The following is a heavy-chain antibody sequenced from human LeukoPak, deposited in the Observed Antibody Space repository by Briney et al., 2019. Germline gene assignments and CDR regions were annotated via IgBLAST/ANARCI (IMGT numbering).Heavy chain of an antibody. V-gene: IGHV4-39*01. CDR1: GGSISSSSFY. Sequence: SETLSLTCTVSGGSISSSSFYWGWIRQPPGEGLEWIGSIYYSGNTYYNPSLKGRVTISVDTSENNFSLRLSSVTAADTAVYYCARQAGLRYSDWGAFDIWGQGTMVTVSS. J-gene: IGHJ3*02. CDR3: ARQAGLRYSDWGAFDI. D-gene: IGHD3-9*01. CDR2: IYYSGNT.